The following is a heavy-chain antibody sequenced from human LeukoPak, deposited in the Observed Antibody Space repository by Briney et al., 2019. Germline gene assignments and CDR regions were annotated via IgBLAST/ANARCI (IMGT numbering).Heavy chain of an antibody. CDR3: ARSSLGEGENY. D-gene: IGHD3-16*01. CDR2: IYYSGST. J-gene: IGHJ4*02. CDR1: GGSISSYY. V-gene: IGHV4-59*01. Sequence: SETMSLTCTVSGGSISSYYWSWIRQPPGKGLEWIGYIYYSGSTNYNPSLKSRVTISVDTSKNQFSLKLSSVTAADTAVYYCARSSLGEGENYWGQGTLVTVSS.